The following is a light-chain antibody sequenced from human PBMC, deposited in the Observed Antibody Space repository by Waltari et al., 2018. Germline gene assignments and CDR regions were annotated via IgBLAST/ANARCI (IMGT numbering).Light chain of an antibody. Sequence: QSALTQPASVSGSPGQSITISCTATSSDVGGYIDGSWYQHHPVTAPKLISYEVTHRPAGLSGRFSGSKCGNTASLSISGRQAEDEADYYCSSYRANSPVVFGGGTKLTVL. CDR1: SSDVGGYID. CDR2: EVT. CDR3: SSYRANSPVV. J-gene: IGLJ2*01. V-gene: IGLV2-14*01.